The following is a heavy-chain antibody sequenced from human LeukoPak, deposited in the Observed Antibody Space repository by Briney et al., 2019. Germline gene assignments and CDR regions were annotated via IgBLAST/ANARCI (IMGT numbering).Heavy chain of an antibody. Sequence: GGSLRLSCAASGFTFSSYAMSWVRQAPGKGLEWVSAISGSGGSTYYADSVKGRFTISRDNSKNTLYLQMNSLRAEDTAVYYCAKALGITVTTPDAFDIWGQGTMVTVS. CDR2: ISGSGGST. J-gene: IGHJ3*02. D-gene: IGHD4-17*01. V-gene: IGHV3-23*01. CDR3: AKALGITVTTPDAFDI. CDR1: GFTFSSYA.